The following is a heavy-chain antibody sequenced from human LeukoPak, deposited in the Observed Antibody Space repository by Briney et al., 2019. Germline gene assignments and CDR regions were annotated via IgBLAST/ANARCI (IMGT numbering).Heavy chain of an antibody. CDR2: IRSKAYGGTT. Sequence: PGGSLRLSCTASGFTFGDYAMSWFRQAPGKGLEWVSFIRSKAYGGTTEYAASVKGRFSISRDDSKRIVYLQMNSLKTEDTAVYYCTRGRRCPDYWGQGTLVTVSS. J-gene: IGHJ4*02. D-gene: IGHD4-17*01. CDR1: GFTFGDYA. CDR3: TRGRRCPDY. V-gene: IGHV3-49*03.